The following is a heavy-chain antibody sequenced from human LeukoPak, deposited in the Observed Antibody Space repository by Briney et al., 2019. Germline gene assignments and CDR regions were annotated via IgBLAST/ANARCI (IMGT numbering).Heavy chain of an antibody. CDR2: INQDGSEK. J-gene: IGHJ4*02. Sequence: GGSLRLSCAASGFTFSNYWMSWLRQAPGKGREWVANINQDGSEKYYVGSVKGRFTISRDNAKNSLYLQMNSLSAEDTAVYYCARGYRLNWGQGALVTVSS. CDR3: ARGYRLN. D-gene: IGHD3-16*01. V-gene: IGHV3-7*01. CDR1: GFTFSNYW.